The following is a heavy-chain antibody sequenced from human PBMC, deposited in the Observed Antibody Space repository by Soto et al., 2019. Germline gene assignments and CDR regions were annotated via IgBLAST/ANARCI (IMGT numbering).Heavy chain of an antibody. V-gene: IGHV3-7*01. CDR2: IKQDGSGK. CDR3: ARDQSSRGTGWYYFDF. D-gene: IGHD6-19*01. J-gene: IGHJ4*01. CDR1: GFNFSSYW. Sequence: EVQLVESGGGLVQPGGSLRLSCAASGFNFSSYWMSWVRQAPGKGPEWVANIKQDGSGKYYVDSVKGRFTISRDNAKNALYLQMNSLRAEDTAVYYCARDQSSRGTGWYYFDFWGHGTLVTVS.